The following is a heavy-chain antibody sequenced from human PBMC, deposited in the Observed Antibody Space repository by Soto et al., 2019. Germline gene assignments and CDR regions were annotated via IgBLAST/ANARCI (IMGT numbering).Heavy chain of an antibody. CDR3: ARVSFGAHSSWYFDL. V-gene: IGHV1-69*13. CDR1: GGTFSSYA. Sequence: SVKVSCKASGGTFSSYAISWVRQAPGQGLEWMGGIIPIFGTANYAQKFQGRVTITADESTSTAYMELSSLRSEDTAVYYCARVSFGAHSSWYFDLWGRGLLVTVSS. D-gene: IGHD3-3*01. CDR2: IIPIFGTA. J-gene: IGHJ2*01.